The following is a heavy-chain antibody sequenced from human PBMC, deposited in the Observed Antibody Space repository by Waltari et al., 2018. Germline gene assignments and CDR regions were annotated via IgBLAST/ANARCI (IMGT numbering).Heavy chain of an antibody. CDR3: ARWYCTSGSCNHLDF. Sequence: QVQLQESGPGLVKPSETLSLTCTVSGASISSYYWGWIRQPPGKGLEYIGHSFYNGNTDYNPSLRSRITLSVDLSKNQFSLKVNSVTAADTAVYYCARWYCTSGSCNHLDFWGQGALVTVSS. CDR2: SFYNGNT. J-gene: IGHJ4*02. V-gene: IGHV4-59*01. D-gene: IGHD2-8*01. CDR1: GASISSYY.